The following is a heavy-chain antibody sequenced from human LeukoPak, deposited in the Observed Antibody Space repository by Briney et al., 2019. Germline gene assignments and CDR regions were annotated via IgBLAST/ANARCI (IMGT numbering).Heavy chain of an antibody. CDR1: GFTFSSYA. J-gene: IGHJ6*02. Sequence: GGSLRLSCAASGFTFSSYALHWVRQAPGKGLEWLTFISYDGNNKFYADSVKGRFTISRDNAKNSLYLQMNSLRAEDTAVYYCARRNVVTAMVTTPYYYYGMDVWGQGTTVTVSS. CDR3: ARRNVVTAMVTTPYYYYGMDV. CDR2: ISYDGNNK. D-gene: IGHD2-21*02. V-gene: IGHV3-30-3*01.